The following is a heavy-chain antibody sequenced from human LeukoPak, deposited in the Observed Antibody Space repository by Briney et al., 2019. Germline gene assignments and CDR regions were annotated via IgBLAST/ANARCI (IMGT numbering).Heavy chain of an antibody. D-gene: IGHD6-19*01. Sequence: GGSLRLSCVASGFTVSSSWMHWVRQAPGKGLVWVSRIYSDGRTTDYADSVRGRFTISRDNAKNMLYLQMSGLNAEDTAVYYCVTETFIAMVGSHALDIWGQGTMVTVSS. CDR2: IYSDGRTT. CDR1: GFTVSSSW. V-gene: IGHV3-74*01. J-gene: IGHJ3*02. CDR3: VTETFIAMVGSHALDI.